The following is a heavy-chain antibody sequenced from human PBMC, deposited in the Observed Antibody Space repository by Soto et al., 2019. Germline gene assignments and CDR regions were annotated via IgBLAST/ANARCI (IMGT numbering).Heavy chain of an antibody. J-gene: IGHJ6*02. CDR1: GYSFTSYW. CDR2: IYPGDSDT. Sequence: GESLKISCKGSGYSFTSYWIGWVRQMPGKGLEWMGIIYPGDSDTRYSPSFQGQVTTSADKSISTAYLQWSSLKASDTAMYYCASTSIAARLRYYYYGMDVWGQGTTVTVSS. V-gene: IGHV5-51*01. CDR3: ASTSIAARLRYYYYGMDV. D-gene: IGHD6-6*01.